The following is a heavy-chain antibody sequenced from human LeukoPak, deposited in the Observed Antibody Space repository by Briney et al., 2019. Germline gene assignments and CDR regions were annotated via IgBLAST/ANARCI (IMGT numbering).Heavy chain of an antibody. D-gene: IGHD6-19*01. CDR2: ISYHGSDT. CDR1: GFTFSSYG. V-gene: IGHV3-30*18. Sequence: GGSLRLSCAASGFTFSSYGMHWVRQAPGKGLEWVAVISYHGSDTFYADSVKGRFTISRDNSKNTLYLQMNSLRVEDTAVYYCAKDLAGLQWLAPCFDYWGQETLVTVSS. CDR3: AKDLAGLQWLAPCFDY. J-gene: IGHJ4*02.